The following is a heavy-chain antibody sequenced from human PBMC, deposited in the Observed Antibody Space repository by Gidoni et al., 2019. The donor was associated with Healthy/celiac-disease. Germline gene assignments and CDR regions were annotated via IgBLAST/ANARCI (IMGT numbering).Heavy chain of an antibody. Sequence: QVQLVQSGAEVKKPGASVKVSCKASGYTFTSYGISWVRQAPGQGLEWMGWISAYNGNTNYAQKLQGRVTMTTDTSTSTAYMELRSLRADDTAVYYCARDVVTIFGVVPYGMDVWGQGTTVTVSS. D-gene: IGHD3-3*01. CDR1: GYTFTSYG. CDR3: ARDVVTIFGVVPYGMDV. J-gene: IGHJ6*02. V-gene: IGHV1-18*04. CDR2: ISAYNGNT.